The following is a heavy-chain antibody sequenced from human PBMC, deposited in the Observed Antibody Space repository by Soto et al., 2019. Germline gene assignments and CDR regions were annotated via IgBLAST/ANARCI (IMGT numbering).Heavy chain of an antibody. CDR3: ARPRLGATILSGFDY. Sequence: SETLSLTCTVSGGSISGSTYYWAWIRQPPGKGPEWIGSIYYSGSAYDNPALKSRVTISVDTSKNQFSLKLTSVTAADTAVYFCARPRLGATILSGFDYWGQGIVVTVS. CDR2: IYYSGSA. D-gene: IGHD5-12*01. CDR1: GGSISGSTYY. V-gene: IGHV4-39*01. J-gene: IGHJ4*02.